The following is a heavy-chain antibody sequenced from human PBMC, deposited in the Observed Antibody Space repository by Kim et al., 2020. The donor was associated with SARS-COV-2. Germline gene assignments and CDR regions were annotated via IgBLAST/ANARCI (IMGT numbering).Heavy chain of an antibody. D-gene: IGHD3-9*01. CDR1: GYTFTSYG. CDR2: ISAYNGNT. CDR3: ARVPSGVTYYDILTGYYSGPDYGMDV. Sequence: ASVKVSCKASGYTFTSYGISWVRQAPGQGLEWMGWISAYNGNTNYAQKLQGRVTMTTDTSTSTAYMELRSLRSDDTAVYYCARVPSGVTYYDILTGYYSGPDYGMDVWGQGTTVTVSS. V-gene: IGHV1-18*01. J-gene: IGHJ6*02.